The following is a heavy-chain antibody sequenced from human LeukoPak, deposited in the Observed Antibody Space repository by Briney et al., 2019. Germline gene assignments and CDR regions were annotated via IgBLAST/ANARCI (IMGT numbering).Heavy chain of an antibody. V-gene: IGHV1-46*01. CDR1: GYTFTSYY. D-gene: IGHD5-18*01. J-gene: IGHJ3*02. CDR2: INPSGGST. CDR3: ARAPTFGIQLWDDAFDI. Sequence: ASVKVSCKASGYTFTSYYMHWVRQAPGQGLEWMGIINPSGGSTSYAQKFQGRVTMTRDMSTSTVYMELSSLRSEDTAVYYCARAPTFGIQLWDDAFDIWGQGTMVTVSS.